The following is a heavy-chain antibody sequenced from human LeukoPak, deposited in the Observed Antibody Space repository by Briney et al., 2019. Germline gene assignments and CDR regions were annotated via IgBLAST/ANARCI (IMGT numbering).Heavy chain of an antibody. D-gene: IGHD1-7*01. J-gene: IGHJ6*03. CDR2: ISSSGSTI. Sequence: PGGSLRLFCAASGFSISSYEMNWVRQAPGKGLEWVSHISSSGSTIWYADSVKGRFTISRDNAKNSLYLQMNSLRAEDTAVYYCARVELAPYYYYMDVWGKGTTVTVSS. V-gene: IGHV3-48*03. CDR3: ARVELAPYYYYMDV. CDR1: GFSISSYE.